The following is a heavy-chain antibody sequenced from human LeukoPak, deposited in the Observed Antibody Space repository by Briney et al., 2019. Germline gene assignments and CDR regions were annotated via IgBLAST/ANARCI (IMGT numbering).Heavy chain of an antibody. CDR1: GGSISSYY. J-gene: IGHJ4*02. Sequence: PSETLSLTCTVSGGSISSYYWSWIRQPPGKGLEWIGYIYYSGSTNYNPSLKSRVTISVDTSKNQFSLKLSSVTAADTAVYYCARSGNPFGYSYGFIDYWGQGTLVTVSS. CDR2: IYYSGST. V-gene: IGHV4-59*01. D-gene: IGHD5-18*01. CDR3: ARSGNPFGYSYGFIDY.